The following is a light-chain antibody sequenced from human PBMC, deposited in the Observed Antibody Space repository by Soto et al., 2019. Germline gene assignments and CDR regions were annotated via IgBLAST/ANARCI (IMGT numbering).Light chain of an antibody. CDR1: QSVGNN. CDR3: HQYDDWPPYT. Sequence: EIAMTQSPATLSLSPGEIATVSCRASQSVGNNLAWYQQKSGQAPRLLIYGAYTRAAGVPARFSGTGSGTEFTLTISSLQSEDFAVYYCHQYDDWPPYTFGQGTKLEFK. V-gene: IGKV3-15*01. J-gene: IGKJ2*01. CDR2: GAY.